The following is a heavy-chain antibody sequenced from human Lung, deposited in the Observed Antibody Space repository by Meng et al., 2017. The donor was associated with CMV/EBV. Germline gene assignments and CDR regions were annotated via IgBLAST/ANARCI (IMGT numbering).Heavy chain of an antibody. CDR1: GFTFSDHY. CDR3: ARTSRRTRDFDY. Sequence: GESLKISCTASGFTFSDHYMEWIRQAPGRGLEWIARIRDKDSRYSTEYAASVRGRFTISRDDSKLLFLEMTSLKTEDTAVYYCARTSRRTRDFDYWGRGTLVTVSS. V-gene: IGHV3-72*01. CDR2: IRDKDSRYST. J-gene: IGHJ4*02. D-gene: IGHD1-7*01.